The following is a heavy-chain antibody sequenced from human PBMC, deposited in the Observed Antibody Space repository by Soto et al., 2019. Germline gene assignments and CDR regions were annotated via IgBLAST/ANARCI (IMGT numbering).Heavy chain of an antibody. J-gene: IGHJ4*02. V-gene: IGHV3-15*01. D-gene: IGHD3-10*01. CDR3: TIDMVTMVRGVIITSQPPFFDY. CDR1: GFTFSNAW. CDR2: IKSKTDAGTT. Sequence: GSLRLSCAASGFTFSNAWMSWVRQAPGKGLEWVGRIKSKTDAGTTDYAVPVKGRFTISRDDSKNTLYLQMNSLKTEDTAVYYCTIDMVTMVRGVIITSQPPFFDYWGQGTLVTVSS.